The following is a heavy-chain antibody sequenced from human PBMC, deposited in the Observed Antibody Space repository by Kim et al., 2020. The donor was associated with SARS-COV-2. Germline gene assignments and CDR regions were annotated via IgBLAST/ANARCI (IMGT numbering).Heavy chain of an antibody. D-gene: IGHD3-10*01. Sequence: SETLSLTCTVSGGSISGYYWSWIRQPPEKGLEWIAYIYYSGSTKYNPSLKSRATISVDTSKNQFALKLRSVTAADTAIYYCAAHLSDPGTIYNLDYWGRG. CDR3: AAHLSDPGTIYNLDY. V-gene: IGHV4-59*08. J-gene: IGHJ4*02. CDR2: IYYSGST. CDR1: GGSISGYY.